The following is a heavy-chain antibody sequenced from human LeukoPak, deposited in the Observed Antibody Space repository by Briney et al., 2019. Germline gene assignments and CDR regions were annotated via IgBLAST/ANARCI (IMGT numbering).Heavy chain of an antibody. Sequence: GGSLRLSCAASGFTVSAKYMSWVRQGPGKGLDWISSIYSDGGTNYADSVRGRFTISRDNSKNTLYLQMNSLRPEDTAVYYCARDGGFGGPGGDNWFDSWGQGALVTVSS. V-gene: IGHV3-66*02. CDR3: ARDGGFGGPGGDNWFDS. CDR2: IYSDGGT. D-gene: IGHD3-16*01. CDR1: GFTVSAKY. J-gene: IGHJ5*01.